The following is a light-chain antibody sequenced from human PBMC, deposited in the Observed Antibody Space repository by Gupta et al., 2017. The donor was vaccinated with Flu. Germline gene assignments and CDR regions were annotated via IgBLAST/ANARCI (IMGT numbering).Light chain of an antibody. CDR2: DAS. V-gene: IGKV3-11*01. CDR3: QQRSNWPLT. CDR1: QSVSSY. J-gene: IGKJ4*01. Sequence: ENVLTQSPATLSLSPGERATLSCRASQSVSSYLAWYQQKPGQAPRLLIYDASNRATGIPARFSGSGSWTDFTLTISSLDPEDFAVYYCQQRSNWPLTFGGGTKVEIK.